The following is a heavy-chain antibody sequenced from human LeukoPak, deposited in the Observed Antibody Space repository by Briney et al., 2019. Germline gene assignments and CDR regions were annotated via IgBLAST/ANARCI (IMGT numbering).Heavy chain of an antibody. V-gene: IGHV5-10-1*01. CDR2: IDPSDSYT. CDR3: ATLVGGIAVAGIRN. D-gene: IGHD6-19*01. J-gene: IGHJ4*02. CDR1: GYIFTSYW. Sequence: PGESLLISCKGSGYIFTSYWISWVRQLPGKGLEWMGRIDPSDSYTNYSPSFQGHVTISADKSISTAYLQWSSLKASDTAMYYCATLVGGIAVAGIRNWGQGTLVTVSS.